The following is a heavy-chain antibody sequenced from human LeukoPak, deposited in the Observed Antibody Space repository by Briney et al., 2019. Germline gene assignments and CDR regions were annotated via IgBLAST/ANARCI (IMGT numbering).Heavy chain of an antibody. D-gene: IGHD6-13*01. CDR3: ARDLSAAAGKSY. CDR1: GGTFSSYA. Sequence: SVKVSCKASGGTFSSYAISWVRQAPGQWLEWMGGIIPIFGTANYAQKFQGRVTITTDESTSTAYMELSSLRSEDTAVYYCARDLSAAAGKSYWGQGTLVTVSS. CDR2: IIPIFGTA. J-gene: IGHJ4*02. V-gene: IGHV1-69*05.